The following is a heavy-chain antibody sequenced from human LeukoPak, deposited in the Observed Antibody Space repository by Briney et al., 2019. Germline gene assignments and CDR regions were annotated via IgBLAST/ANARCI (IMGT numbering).Heavy chain of an antibody. CDR3: ARASDPIVGARGYFDY. CDR2: ISSSSSYI. D-gene: IGHD1-26*01. CDR1: GFTFSSYS. J-gene: IGHJ4*02. V-gene: IGHV3-21*01. Sequence: PGGSLRLSCAASGFTFSSYSMKWVRQARGKGLEWVSSISSSSSYIYYADSLKGRFTISRDNAKNSLYLQMKSLRAEDTAVYYCARASDPIVGARGYFDYWGQGPLVTVPS.